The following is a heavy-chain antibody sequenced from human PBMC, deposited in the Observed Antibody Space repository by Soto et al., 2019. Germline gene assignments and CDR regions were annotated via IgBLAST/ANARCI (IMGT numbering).Heavy chain of an antibody. J-gene: IGHJ4*02. V-gene: IGHV1-69*13. Sequence: SVKISCKASGGTFSSYAISWVRQAPGQGLEWMGGIIPIFGTANYAQKFQGRVTITADESTSTAYMELSSLRSEDTAVYYCARDSRIPGTFGYRGQGTLVPVSS. D-gene: IGHD2-2*02. CDR3: ARDSRIPGTFGY. CDR1: GGTFSSYA. CDR2: IIPIFGTA.